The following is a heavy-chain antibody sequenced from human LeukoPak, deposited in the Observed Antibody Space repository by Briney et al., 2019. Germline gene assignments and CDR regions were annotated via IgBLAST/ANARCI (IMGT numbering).Heavy chain of an antibody. CDR1: GGSISSYY. CDR3: ARHVPQWFDP. Sequence: SETLSLTCTASGGSISSYYWSWIRQPPGKGLEWIGYIYYSGSTNYNPSLRSRVTISVDTSKNQFSLKLSSVTAADTAVYYCARHVPQWFDPWGQGTLVTVSS. J-gene: IGHJ5*02. V-gene: IGHV4-59*08. CDR2: IYYSGST.